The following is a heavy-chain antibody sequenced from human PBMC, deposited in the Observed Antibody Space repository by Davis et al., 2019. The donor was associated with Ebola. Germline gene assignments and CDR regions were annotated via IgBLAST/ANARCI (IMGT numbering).Heavy chain of an antibody. J-gene: IGHJ5*02. CDR3: ARGAYDSSGYYYVWFDP. V-gene: IGHV1-46*01. CDR2: IKPSGGST. CDR1: GYTFTSYY. Sequence: ASVKVSCKASGYTFTSYYMHWVRQAPGQGLEWMGIIKPSGGSTSYAQKFQGRATMTRDTSTSTVYMELSSLRSEDTAVYYCARGAYDSSGYYYVWFDPWGQGTLVTVSS. D-gene: IGHD3-22*01.